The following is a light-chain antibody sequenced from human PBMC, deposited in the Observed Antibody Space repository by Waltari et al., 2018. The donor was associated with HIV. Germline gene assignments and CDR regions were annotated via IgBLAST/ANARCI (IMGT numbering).Light chain of an antibody. Sequence: EIVLTQSPETLSLAAGERATISCRASQIVSSTYLDRYQQKPGQAPRLLIYSASSRAAGIPDRFSGSGSGTDFTLTINGLEPEDFAVYYCQQYDSSSWTFGQGTKVEIK. V-gene: IGKV3-20*01. CDR1: QIVSSTY. CDR3: QQYDSSSWT. CDR2: SAS. J-gene: IGKJ1*01.